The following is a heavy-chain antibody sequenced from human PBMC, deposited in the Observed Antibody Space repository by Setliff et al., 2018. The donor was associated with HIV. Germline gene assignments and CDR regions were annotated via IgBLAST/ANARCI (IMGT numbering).Heavy chain of an antibody. V-gene: IGHV3-23*01. CDR3: ANHDRGPNSGGSRNYYFMDV. Sequence: GGSLRLSCAASGFTFSSYAMSWVRQAPGKGLEWVSAISGSGGSTYYADSVKGRFTISRDNSKNTLYLQMNSLSVEDTAVYYCANHDRGPNSGGSRNYYFMDVWGKGTTVTVSS. CDR1: GFTFSSYA. CDR2: ISGSGGST. J-gene: IGHJ6*03. D-gene: IGHD6-19*01.